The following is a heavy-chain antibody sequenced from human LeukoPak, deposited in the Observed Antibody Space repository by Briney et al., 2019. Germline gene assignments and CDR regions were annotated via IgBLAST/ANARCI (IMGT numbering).Heavy chain of an antibody. V-gene: IGHV1-2*06. CDR2: INPNSGGT. Sequence: ASVKVSCKASGYTFTGYYMHWVRQAPGQGLEWMGRINPNSGGTNYAQKFQGRVTMTRDTSASTAYMELSSLKSEDTAVYYCARGVYGDFYFDFWGQGTLVTVSS. J-gene: IGHJ4*02. CDR1: GYTFTGYY. CDR3: ARGVYGDFYFDF. D-gene: IGHD4-17*01.